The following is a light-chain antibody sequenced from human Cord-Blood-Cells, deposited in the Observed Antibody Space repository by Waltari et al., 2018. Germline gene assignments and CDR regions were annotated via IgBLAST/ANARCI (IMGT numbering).Light chain of an antibody. J-gene: IGLJ3*02. CDR3: CSYAGSYTYWV. CDR1: SSDVGGYNY. Sequence: QSALTQPRSVSGSPVQSVTISCTGTSSDVGGYNYVPWYHQHPGKAHKLMIYDVSKRPSGVPDRFSGSKSGNTASLTISGLQAEDEADYYCCSYAGSYTYWVFGGGTKLTVL. V-gene: IGLV2-11*01. CDR2: DVS.